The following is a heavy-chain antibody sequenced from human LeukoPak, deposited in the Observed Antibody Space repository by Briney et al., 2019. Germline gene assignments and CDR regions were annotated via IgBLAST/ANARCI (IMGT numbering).Heavy chain of an antibody. CDR3: ARTIYTYGTADDAFGI. CDR2: IKQDGSEK. D-gene: IGHD5-18*01. J-gene: IGHJ3*02. Sequence: PGGSLRLSCAASGFTISSYWMNWVRQAPGKGLEWVANIKQDGSEKKYVDSVKGRFTISRDDSKNTLYLQMGSLRAEDTAVYFCARTIYTYGTADDAFGIWGQGTMVTVSS. V-gene: IGHV3-7*01. CDR1: GFTISSYW.